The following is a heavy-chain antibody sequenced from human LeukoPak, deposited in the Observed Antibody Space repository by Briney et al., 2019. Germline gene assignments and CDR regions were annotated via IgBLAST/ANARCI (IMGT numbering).Heavy chain of an antibody. CDR1: GFTFSNYG. Sequence: TERSLRLSCAASGFTFSNYGMHWVRQAPGKGLEWVALIQYDGGNRWYADSVQGRFTISRDNAKNSLYLQMNSLRAEDTAVYYCAREDYDSSGYPFDYWGQGTLVTVSS. V-gene: IGHV3-33*01. CDR2: IQYDGGNR. J-gene: IGHJ4*02. D-gene: IGHD3-22*01. CDR3: AREDYDSSGYPFDY.